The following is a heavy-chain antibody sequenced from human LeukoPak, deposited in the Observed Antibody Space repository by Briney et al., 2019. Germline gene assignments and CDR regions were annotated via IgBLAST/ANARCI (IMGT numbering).Heavy chain of an antibody. D-gene: IGHD4/OR15-4a*01. CDR1: GFTSSNAW. CDR3: TTFDYAAFLT. Sequence: GGSLRLSCAVSGFTSSNAWMSWVRQAPGKGLEWVGRITSKTDGGTRDYAAPVKGRFTISRDDSKNTLYLQMNSPKTEDIAVYYCTTFDYAAFLTWGQGTMGTVSS. CDR2: ITSKTDGGTR. V-gene: IGHV3-15*01. J-gene: IGHJ3*02.